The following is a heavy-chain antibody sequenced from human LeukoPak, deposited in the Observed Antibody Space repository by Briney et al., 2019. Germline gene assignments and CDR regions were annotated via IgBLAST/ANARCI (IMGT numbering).Heavy chain of an antibody. CDR3: ARRIGSSWFFYYFDY. J-gene: IGHJ4*02. V-gene: IGHV4-34*01. Sequence: SETLSLTCAVYGGSFSGYYWSWIRQPPGKGLEWIGEINHSGSTNYNPSLKSRVTISVDTSKNQFSLKLSSVTAADTAVYYCARRIGSSWFFYYFDYWGQGILVTVAS. CDR1: GGSFSGYY. CDR2: INHSGST. D-gene: IGHD6-13*01.